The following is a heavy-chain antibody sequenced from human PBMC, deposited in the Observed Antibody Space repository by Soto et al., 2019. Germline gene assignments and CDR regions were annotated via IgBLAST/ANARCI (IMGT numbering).Heavy chain of an antibody. D-gene: IGHD3-22*01. CDR2: INHSGST. V-gene: IGHV4-34*01. J-gene: IGHJ4*02. Sequence: SETLSLTCAVYGGSFSGHYWSWIRQSPGKGLEWIGEINHSGSTNQNPSLKSRVTISVDTSKNQFSLKLKSVTAADTAVYYCARGITMILVVQGDAPDKYYFDSWGQGTQVTVSS. CDR1: GGSFSGHY. CDR3: ARGITMILVVQGDAPDKYYFDS.